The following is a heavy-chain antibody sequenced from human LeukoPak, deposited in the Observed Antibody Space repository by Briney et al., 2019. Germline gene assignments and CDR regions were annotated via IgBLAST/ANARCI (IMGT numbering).Heavy chain of an antibody. CDR2: ITTSGSAT. J-gene: IGHJ5*02. D-gene: IGHD5-18*01. CDR1: GFTFSSYD. V-gene: IGHV3-48*03. Sequence: GGSLRLSCAASGFTFSSYDMNWVRQAPGKGLEWVSYITTSGSATYHVDSVKGRFTISRDNAKNSLYLQMNSLRAEDTAVYYCARDRADTAAFDPWGQGTLVTVSS. CDR3: ARDRADTAAFDP.